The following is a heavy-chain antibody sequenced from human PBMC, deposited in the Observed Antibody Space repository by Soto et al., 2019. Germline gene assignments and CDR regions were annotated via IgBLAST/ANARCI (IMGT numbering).Heavy chain of an antibody. CDR3: ARVPLRDYGHSDWFDP. V-gene: IGHV4-30-4*01. CDR2: IYYSGST. J-gene: IGHJ5*02. D-gene: IGHD4-17*01. CDR1: GGSISSGDYY. Sequence: PSETLSLTCTVSGGSISSGDYYWSWIRQPPGKGLEWIGYIYYSGSTYYNPSLKSRVTISVDTSKNQFSLKLSSVTAADTAVYYCARVPLRDYGHSDWFDPWGQGTLVTVSS.